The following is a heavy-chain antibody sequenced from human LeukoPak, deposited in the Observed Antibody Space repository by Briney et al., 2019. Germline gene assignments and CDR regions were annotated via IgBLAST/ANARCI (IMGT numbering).Heavy chain of an antibody. CDR1: GFTFSSYS. D-gene: IGHD3-16*02. CDR2: ISSSSSYI. CDR3: ARVLNIANYVWGSYRRQCYFDY. Sequence: GGSLRLSCAASGFTFSSYSMNWVRQAPGKGLEWVSSISSSSSYIYYADSVKGRFTISRDNAKNSLYLQMNSLRAEDTAVYYCARVLNIANYVWGSYRRQCYFDYWGQGTLVTVSS. J-gene: IGHJ4*02. V-gene: IGHV3-21*01.